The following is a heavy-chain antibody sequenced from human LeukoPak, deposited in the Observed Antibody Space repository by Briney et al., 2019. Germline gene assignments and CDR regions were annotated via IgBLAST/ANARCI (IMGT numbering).Heavy chain of an antibody. V-gene: IGHV1-69*13. CDR1: GGTFSSYA. D-gene: IGHD6-13*01. CDR2: IIPIFGTA. CDR3: ARSGEIAAAADVGWFDP. Sequence: SVKVSCKASGGTFSSYAISWVRQAPGQGLEWMGGIIPIFGTANYAQKFQGRVTITADESTSIAYMELSSLRSEDMAVYYCARSGEIAAAADVGWFDPWGQGTLVTVSS. J-gene: IGHJ5*02.